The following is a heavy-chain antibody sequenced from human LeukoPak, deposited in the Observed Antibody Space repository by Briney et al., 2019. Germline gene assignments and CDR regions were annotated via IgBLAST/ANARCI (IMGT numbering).Heavy chain of an antibody. V-gene: IGHV3-23*01. CDR2: ISGSSEIT. Sequence: PGGSLRLSCAASGFNFRDYAMNWVRQAPGKGLEWVSGISGSSEITDYADSVKGRFTLSRDNSKDTVYLHMNSLRAEDTAVYYCVKDPRGTLLTPEYFQHWGQGTLVTVSS. D-gene: IGHD2-15*01. CDR1: GFNFRDYA. CDR3: VKDPRGTLLTPEYFQH. J-gene: IGHJ1*01.